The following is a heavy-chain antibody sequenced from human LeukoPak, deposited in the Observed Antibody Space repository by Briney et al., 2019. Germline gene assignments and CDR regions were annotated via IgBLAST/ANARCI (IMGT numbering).Heavy chain of an antibody. CDR2: IYSGGNT. CDR3: ARAPLSPYHYDPQRPKGYFDY. V-gene: IGHV3-66*01. D-gene: IGHD3-22*01. CDR1: GFTVSSNY. J-gene: IGHJ4*02. Sequence: LSGGSLRLSCAASGFTVSSNYMNWVRQAPGKGLEWVSVIYSGGNTYHADSVKGRFTISRGSSKNTVYLQMNSLRAEDTAVYYCARAPLSPYHYDPQRPKGYFDYWGQGTLVTVSS.